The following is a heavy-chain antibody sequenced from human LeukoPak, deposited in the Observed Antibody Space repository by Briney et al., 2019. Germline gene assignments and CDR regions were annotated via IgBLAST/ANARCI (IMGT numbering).Heavy chain of an antibody. CDR2: ISHDGSNK. D-gene: IGHD3-22*01. CDR3: ARIVVITGFDC. V-gene: IGHV3-30*03. CDR1: GFTFSSYG. Sequence: PGRSLRLSCAASGFTFSSYGMHWVRQAPGKGLEWVAVISHDGSNKYYADSVKGRFTISRDNSKNTLYLQMNSLRAEDTAVYYCARIVVITGFDCWGQGTLVTVSS. J-gene: IGHJ5*01.